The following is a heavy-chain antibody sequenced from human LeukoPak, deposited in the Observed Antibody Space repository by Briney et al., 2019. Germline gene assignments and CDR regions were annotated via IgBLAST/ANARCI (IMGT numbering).Heavy chain of an antibody. J-gene: IGHJ6*02. CDR3: ARDITYYDFWSGYSPGYYYYGMDV. D-gene: IGHD3-3*01. V-gene: IGHV3-33*08. Sequence: GGSLRLSCAASGFTFSSYGMHWVRQAPGKGLEWVAVIWYDGSNKYYADSVKGRFTISRDNSKNTLYLQMNSLRAEDTAVYYCARDITYYDFWSGYSPGYYYYGMDVWGQGTTVTVSS. CDR1: GFTFSSYG. CDR2: IWYDGSNK.